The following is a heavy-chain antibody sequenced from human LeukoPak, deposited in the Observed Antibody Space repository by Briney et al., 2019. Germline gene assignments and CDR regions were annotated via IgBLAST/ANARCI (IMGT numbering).Heavy chain of an antibody. CDR2: TSTSGGSA. CDR3: ARYSGSYYYPPAWDL. D-gene: IGHD1-26*01. Sequence: GGSLRLSCAASGFTFSSYAMSWVRQAPGKGLEWVSATSTSGGSAYYADSVKGRFTISRDNSKNTLYLQMDSLRADDTAVYYCARYSGSYYYPPAWDLWGQGTLVTVSS. J-gene: IGHJ4*02. CDR1: GFTFSSYA. V-gene: IGHV3-23*01.